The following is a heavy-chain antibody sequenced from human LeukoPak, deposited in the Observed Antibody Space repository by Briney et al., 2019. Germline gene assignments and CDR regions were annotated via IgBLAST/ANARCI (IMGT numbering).Heavy chain of an antibody. Sequence: SETLSLTCTVSGGSISSYYWSWIRQPPGKGLEWIGYIYYSGSTNYNPSLKSRVTISVDTSKNQFSLKLSSVTAADTAVYYCARLSMVRGVVIDYWGQGTLVTVSS. CDR2: IYYSGST. J-gene: IGHJ4*02. CDR3: ARLSMVRGVVIDY. D-gene: IGHD3-10*01. V-gene: IGHV4-59*08. CDR1: GGSISSYY.